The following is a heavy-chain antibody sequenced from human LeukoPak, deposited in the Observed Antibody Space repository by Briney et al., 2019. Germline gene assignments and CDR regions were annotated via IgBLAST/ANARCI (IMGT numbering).Heavy chain of an antibody. D-gene: IGHD3-22*01. J-gene: IGHJ3*02. CDR3: ARARWGYYYDSSGPIADAFDI. CDR2: INPSGGST. V-gene: IGHV1-46*01. CDR1: GYTFTSYY. Sequence: ASVKVSCKASGYTFTSYYMHWVRQAPGQGLEWMGIINPSGGSTSYAQKFQGRVTITADESTSTAYMELSSLRSEDTAVYYCARARWGYYYDSSGPIADAFDIWGQGTMVTVSS.